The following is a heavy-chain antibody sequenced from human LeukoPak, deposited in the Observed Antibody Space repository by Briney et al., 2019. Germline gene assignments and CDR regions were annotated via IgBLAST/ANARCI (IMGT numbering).Heavy chain of an antibody. CDR3: ARDPPYYDILTGYYIFDY. CDR1: GFTFSSYW. D-gene: IGHD3-9*01. V-gene: IGHV3-7*01. CDR2: IKQDGSEK. J-gene: IGHJ4*02. Sequence: GGSLRLSCAASGFTFSSYWMSWVRQAPGKGLEWVANIKQDGSEKYYVDSVKGRFTISRDNAKNSLYLQMNSLRAEDTAVYYCARDPPYYDILTGYYIFDYWGQGTLVTVSS.